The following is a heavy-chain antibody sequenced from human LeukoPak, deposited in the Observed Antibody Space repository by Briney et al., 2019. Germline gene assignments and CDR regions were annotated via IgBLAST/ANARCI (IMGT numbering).Heavy chain of an antibody. J-gene: IGHJ6*02. V-gene: IGHV4-39*01. D-gene: IGHD2-15*01. CDR2: IYYSGST. CDR1: GGSISSYY. Sequence: SETLSLTCTVSGGSISSYYWGWIRQPPGKGLEWIGSIYYSGSTYYNPSLKSRVTISVDTSKNQFSLKLSSVTAADTAVYYCARHLNPKCSGGSCYPIGYYYYYGMDVWGQGTTVTVSS. CDR3: ARHLNPKCSGGSCYPIGYYYYYGMDV.